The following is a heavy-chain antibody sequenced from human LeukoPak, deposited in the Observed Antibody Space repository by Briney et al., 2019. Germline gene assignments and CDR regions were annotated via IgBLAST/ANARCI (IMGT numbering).Heavy chain of an antibody. CDR3: ASLSYYGMDV. V-gene: IGHV3-21*01. CDR2: ITSGGSYI. Sequence: GGSLRLSCAASGFTFSSYNMNWVRQAPGKGLEWVSSITSGGSYIYYADSVKGRFTISRDNTKNSLSLQMNSLRAEDTAVYYCASLSYYGMDVWGQGILVTVSS. J-gene: IGHJ6*02. CDR1: GFTFSSYN.